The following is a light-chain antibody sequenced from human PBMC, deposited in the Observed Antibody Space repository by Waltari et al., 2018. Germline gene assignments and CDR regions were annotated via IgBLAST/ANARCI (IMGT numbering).Light chain of an antibody. CDR1: SSDVGNYNF. CDR3: CSYANSSTPWV. J-gene: IGLJ3*02. CDR2: GDS. V-gene: IGLV2-23*01. Sequence: QSALTQPASVSGSPGQSITISCTGTSSDVGNYNFVSWYQHRPGKAPKLVIYGDSERASGVSNRFSGSKSGNTASLTISGLQAEDEAHYHCCSYANSSTPWVFGGGTKLTVL.